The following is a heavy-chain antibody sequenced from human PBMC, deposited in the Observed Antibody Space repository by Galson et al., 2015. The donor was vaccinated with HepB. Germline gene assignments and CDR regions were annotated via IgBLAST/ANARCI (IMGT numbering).Heavy chain of an antibody. Sequence: SVKVSCKASGGTFSSYAISWVRQAPGQGLEWMGGIIPIFGTANYAQKFQGRVTITADESTSTAYMELSSLRSEDTAVYYCARDQVAAAGHFDYWGQGTLVTVSS. V-gene: IGHV1-69*13. D-gene: IGHD6-13*01. CDR3: ARDQVAAAGHFDY. CDR2: IIPIFGTA. J-gene: IGHJ4*02. CDR1: GGTFSSYA.